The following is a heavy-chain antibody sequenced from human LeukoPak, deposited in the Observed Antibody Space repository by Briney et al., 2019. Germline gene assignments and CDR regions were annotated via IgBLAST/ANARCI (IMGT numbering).Heavy chain of an antibody. Sequence: GGSLRLSCAASGFTFSSYSMNWVRQAPGKGLEWVSSISSSSSYIYYADSVKGRFTISRDNAKNSLYLQMNSLRAEDTAVYYCARDRVGDYYGSGSPNWFDPWGQGTLVTVSS. J-gene: IGHJ5*02. V-gene: IGHV3-21*01. CDR2: ISSSSSYI. D-gene: IGHD3-10*01. CDR3: ARDRVGDYYGSGSPNWFDP. CDR1: GFTFSSYS.